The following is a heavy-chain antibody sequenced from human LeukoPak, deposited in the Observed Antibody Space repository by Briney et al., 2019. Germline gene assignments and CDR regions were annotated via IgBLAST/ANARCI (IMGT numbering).Heavy chain of an antibody. J-gene: IGHJ1*01. CDR2: IYHSGST. V-gene: IGHV4-30-2*01. Sequence: SQTLSPTCAVSGGSISSGGYSWSWIRQPPGKGLEWIGYIYHSGSTNYNPSLKSRVTISVDTSKNQFSLKLSSVTAADTAVYYCACALYDSSGYPHWGQGTLVTVSS. D-gene: IGHD3-22*01. CDR1: GGSISSGGYS. CDR3: ACALYDSSGYPH.